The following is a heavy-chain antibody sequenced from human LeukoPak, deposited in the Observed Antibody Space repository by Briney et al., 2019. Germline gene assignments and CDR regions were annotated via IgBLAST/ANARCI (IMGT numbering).Heavy chain of an antibody. D-gene: IGHD6-6*01. Sequence: ASVKVSCKASGYTFPSYFMHWVRQAPGQGLEWMGIINPTGGSTTYAQKFQGRVTMTRDTSTSTVYMELSSLRSDDTAVYYCARTAARRSDYWGREPWSPSPQ. J-gene: IGHJ4*02. V-gene: IGHV1-46*01. CDR1: GYTFPSYF. CDR3: ARTAARRSDY. CDR2: INPTGGST.